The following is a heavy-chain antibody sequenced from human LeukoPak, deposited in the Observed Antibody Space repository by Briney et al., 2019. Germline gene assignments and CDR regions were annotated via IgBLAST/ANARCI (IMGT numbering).Heavy chain of an antibody. CDR2: VSDRGYT. D-gene: IGHD3-22*01. Sequence: SETLSLTCTVSGGSIISYYWSWIRQPPGKGLEWIGYVSDRGYTNYSPSLKSRVTISIDTSKHQFSLKLSSVTTSDTAVYYCARHLDYDSSPSDAFDIWGQGTMVTVSS. V-gene: IGHV4-59*01. CDR1: GGSIISYY. CDR3: ARHLDYDSSPSDAFDI. J-gene: IGHJ3*02.